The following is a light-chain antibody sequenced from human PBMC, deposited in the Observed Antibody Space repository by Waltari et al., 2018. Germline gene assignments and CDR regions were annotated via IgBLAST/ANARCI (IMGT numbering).Light chain of an antibody. J-gene: IGKJ4*01. V-gene: IGKV1-5*03. CDR2: KAS. Sequence: DIQMTQFPSTLPASVGDRVTIPCRASQDIITWLAWYQQKPGKAPKLLIFKASSLESGVPSRFSGSGSGTEFTLTISSLQPDDFATYYCQQYNSYSTTFGGGTKVEVK. CDR1: QDIITW. CDR3: QQYNSYSTT.